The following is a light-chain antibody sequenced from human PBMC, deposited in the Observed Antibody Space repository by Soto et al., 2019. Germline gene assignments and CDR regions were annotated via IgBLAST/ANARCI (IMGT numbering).Light chain of an antibody. V-gene: IGLV1-44*01. CDR1: SSNVGGNT. CDR2: SNS. CDR3: SSWDDTLNGYV. Sequence: QSVLTQTPSVSGTPGQRVTISCSGSSSNVGGNTVTWYQQLPGTAPKLLIYSNSLRPSGIPDRISGSKSGTSASLAISGLQSEDEADYHCSSWDDTLNGYVFGTGTKGTVL. J-gene: IGLJ1*01.